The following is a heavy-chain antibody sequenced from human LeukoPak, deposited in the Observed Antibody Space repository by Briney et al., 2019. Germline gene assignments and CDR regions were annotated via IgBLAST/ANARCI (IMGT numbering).Heavy chain of an antibody. D-gene: IGHD3-22*01. CDR2: LSYDGSDR. V-gene: IGHV3-30*01. J-gene: IGHJ5*02. Sequence: PGGSLRLSCAASGFTLSEYGIHWVRQPPGKGLEWAAVLSYDGSDRYYADSVNGLFTISRDISSDTVSLQMNSLRVEDTALYFCARDRINMMVLVHDSGLDLWGQGTLVTVSS. CDR3: ARDRINMMVLVHDSGLDL. CDR1: GFTLSEYG.